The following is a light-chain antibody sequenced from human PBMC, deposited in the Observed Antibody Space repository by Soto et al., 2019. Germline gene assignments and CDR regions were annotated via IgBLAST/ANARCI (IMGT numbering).Light chain of an antibody. Sequence: GQGATLSCRASQSISTYLAWYQVKPGQAPRLLIYDASSRATGVPARFSGSGSGTEFTLTISSLQSEDFAVYYCQLYNNLPITFGQGRRLETK. CDR2: DAS. CDR1: QSISTY. V-gene: IGKV3D-15*01. J-gene: IGKJ5*01. CDR3: QLYNNLPIT.